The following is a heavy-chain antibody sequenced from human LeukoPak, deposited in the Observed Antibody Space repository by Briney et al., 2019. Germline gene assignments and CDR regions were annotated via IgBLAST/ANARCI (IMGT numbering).Heavy chain of an antibody. CDR1: GFTFGDYA. Sequence: GGSLRLSCAASGFTFGDYAMHWVRQAPGKGLEWVSLISGDGGSTYYADSVKGRFTISRDNSKNSLYLQMNSLRTEDTALYYCATAISMVRGVIGIDYWGRGTLVTVSS. V-gene: IGHV3-43*02. CDR3: ATAISMVRGVIGIDY. J-gene: IGHJ4*02. D-gene: IGHD3-10*01. CDR2: ISGDGGST.